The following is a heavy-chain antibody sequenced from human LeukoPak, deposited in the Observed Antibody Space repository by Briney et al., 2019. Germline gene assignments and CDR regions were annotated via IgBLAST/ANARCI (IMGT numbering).Heavy chain of an antibody. CDR2: IYPGDSDT. J-gene: IGHJ4*02. D-gene: IGHD6-13*01. Sequence: HGESLKISCKGSGYSFTSYWIGWVRQMPGKGLEWMGIIYPGDSDTRYSPSFQGQVTISADKSISTAYLQWSSLKASGTAMYYCARRIRIAAAGTDYFDYWGQGTLVTVSS. CDR3: ARRIRIAAAGTDYFDY. V-gene: IGHV5-51*01. CDR1: GYSFTSYW.